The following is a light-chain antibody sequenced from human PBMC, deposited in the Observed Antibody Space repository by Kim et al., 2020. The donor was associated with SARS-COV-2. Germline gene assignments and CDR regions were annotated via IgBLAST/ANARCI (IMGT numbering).Light chain of an antibody. CDR1: QSVSNSY. V-gene: IGKV3-20*01. Sequence: EIVLTQSPGTLSLSAGERVTLSCRASQSVSNSYLAWHQQKPGQAPRLLIYDASSRATGIPDRFSDSGSGTDFTLTISRLEPEDFAVYYCQQYGDSPYTFGQGTKLEI. J-gene: IGKJ2*01. CDR2: DAS. CDR3: QQYGDSPYT.